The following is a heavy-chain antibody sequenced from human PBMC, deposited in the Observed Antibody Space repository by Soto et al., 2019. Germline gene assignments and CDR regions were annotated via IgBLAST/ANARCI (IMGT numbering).Heavy chain of an antibody. CDR2: IWYDGSNK. D-gene: IGHD3-3*01. CDR1: GFTFSSYG. V-gene: IGHV3-33*01. J-gene: IGHJ4*02. Sequence: GGSLRLSCAASGFTFSSYGMHWVRQAPGKGLEWVAVIWYDGSNKYYADSVKGRFTISRDNSKNTLYLQMNSLRAEDTAVYYCARLSAEDPHFDYWGQGTLVTVSS. CDR3: ARLSAEDPHFDY.